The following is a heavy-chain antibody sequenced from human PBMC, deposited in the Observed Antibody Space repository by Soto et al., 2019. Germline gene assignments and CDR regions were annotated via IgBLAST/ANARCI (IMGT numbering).Heavy chain of an antibody. J-gene: IGHJ6*02. D-gene: IGHD6-13*01. CDR3: ARDLRSSSWYIPSYYYYGMDV. CDR2: IYYSGST. CDR1: GGSISSGGYY. V-gene: IGHV4-31*03. Sequence: SETLSLTCTVSGGSISSGGYYWSWIRQHPGKGLEWIGYIYYSGSTYYNPSLKSRVTISVDTSKNQFSLKLSSATAADTAVYYCARDLRSSSWYIPSYYYYGMDVWGQGTTVTVSS.